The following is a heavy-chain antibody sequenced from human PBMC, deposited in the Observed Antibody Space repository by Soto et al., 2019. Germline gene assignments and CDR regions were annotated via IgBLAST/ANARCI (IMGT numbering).Heavy chain of an antibody. CDR3: ARVPAVSAARPNWFDP. CDR1: GGTFSSYA. Sequence: SVKVSCKASGGTFSSYAISWVRQAPGQGLEWMGGIIPIFGTANYAQKFQDRVTITADESTSTAYMELSSLRSEDTAVYYCARVPAVSAARPNWFDPRGQGTLVTVSS. D-gene: IGHD6-6*01. V-gene: IGHV1-69*13. J-gene: IGHJ5*02. CDR2: IIPIFGTA.